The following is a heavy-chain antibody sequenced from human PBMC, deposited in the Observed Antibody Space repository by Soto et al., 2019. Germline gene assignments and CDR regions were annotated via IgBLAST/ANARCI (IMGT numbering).Heavy chain of an antibody. CDR3: ARGSRVKIPAATGRDYYYHGLDV. D-gene: IGHD1-26*01. V-gene: IGHV4-34*01. Sequence: PSETLSLTCAVHGGSFRGYYWSWIRQPPGKGLEWIGEINHRGSANYNPSVKSRVTISVDTSKNQFSLKLNSVTAADTAMYYCARGSRVKIPAATGRDYYYHGLDVWAQGTAVT. J-gene: IGHJ6*02. CDR1: GGSFRGYY. CDR2: INHRGSA.